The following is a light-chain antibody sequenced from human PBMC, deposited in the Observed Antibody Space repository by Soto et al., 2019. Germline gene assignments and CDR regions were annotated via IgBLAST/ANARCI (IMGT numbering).Light chain of an antibody. CDR3: QQYGGSPIT. Sequence: EIEMTQSPAILSVSPGERATLSCRASQSISTNLAWYQQKPGQAPRLLISGASNRASDIPDRFSGSGSGTDFTLTISRLEPEDFAVYYCQQYGGSPITFGQGTRLEIK. J-gene: IGKJ5*01. V-gene: IGKV3-20*01. CDR2: GAS. CDR1: QSISTN.